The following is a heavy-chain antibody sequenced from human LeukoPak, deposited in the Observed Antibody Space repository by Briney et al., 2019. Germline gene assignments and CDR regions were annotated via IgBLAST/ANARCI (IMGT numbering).Heavy chain of an antibody. D-gene: IGHD6-13*01. CDR2: IYTSGST. Sequence: SETLSLTCTVSGGSISSGSYYWSWIRQPAGKGLEWIGRIYTSGSTNYNPSLKSRVTISVDTSKNQFSLKLSSVTAADTAVYYCATQPSGYSSSRYSRWGQGTLVTVSS. V-gene: IGHV4-61*02. CDR3: ATQPSGYSSSRYSR. CDR1: GGSISSGSYY. J-gene: IGHJ4*02.